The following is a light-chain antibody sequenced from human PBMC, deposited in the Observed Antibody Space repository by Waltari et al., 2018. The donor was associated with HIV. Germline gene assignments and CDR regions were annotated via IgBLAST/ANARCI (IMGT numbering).Light chain of an antibody. CDR2: DAS. J-gene: IGKJ2*01. CDR3: QQYDDVPVT. V-gene: IGKV1-33*01. CDR1: QDITNF. Sequence: DIQMTQSPSSLSAFVGDRVTITCQASQDITNFLNWYQQKPGEAPKLLIYDASNLKTGAPSRFSGGGFGTHFTFTITSLQPEDIGTYDCQQYDDVPVTFGQGTKLEI.